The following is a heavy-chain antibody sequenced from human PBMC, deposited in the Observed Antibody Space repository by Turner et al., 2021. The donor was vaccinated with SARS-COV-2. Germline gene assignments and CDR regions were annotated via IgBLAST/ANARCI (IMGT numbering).Heavy chain of an antibody. CDR2: IQYIGTT. CDR3: ARRGRASRFSFDY. D-gene: IGHD1-26*01. J-gene: IGHJ4*02. CDR1: GGSVSSSDHY. Sequence: QLQLQESGPGLVKPSETLSLTCTVSGGSVSSSDHYWDWIRQPPGKGLDWIGSIQYIGTTYYNPSLKSRVTISVDTSKNQFSLNLTSVTAADTAVYFCARRGRASRFSFDYWGQGRLLTVSS. V-gene: IGHV4-39*01.